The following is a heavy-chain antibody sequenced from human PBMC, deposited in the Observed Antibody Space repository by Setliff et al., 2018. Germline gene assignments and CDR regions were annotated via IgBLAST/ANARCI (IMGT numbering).Heavy chain of an antibody. J-gene: IGHJ4*02. D-gene: IGHD3-10*01. Sequence: SETLFLTCIVSGDSISISDYYWGWIRQPPGKGLEWIGTIFYTGSTYYSPSLKSRVTISVDTSKNQFSLNLISVTAADTAVYYCARQRSSAWFGDFGYWGLGIPVTVSS. CDR2: IFYTGST. V-gene: IGHV4-39*01. CDR3: ARQRSSAWFGDFGY. CDR1: GDSISISDYY.